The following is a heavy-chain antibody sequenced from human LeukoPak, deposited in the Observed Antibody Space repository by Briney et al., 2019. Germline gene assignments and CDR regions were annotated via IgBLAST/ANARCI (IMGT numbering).Heavy chain of an antibody. D-gene: IGHD3-22*01. Sequence: ASVKVSCKVSGYTLTELSMHWVRQAPGKGLEWMGGFDPEDGETIYAQKFQGRVTMTEDTSTDTAYMELSSLRSEDTAVYYCARPDYYDSSGYYYPETYYYYGMDVWGQGTTVTVSS. V-gene: IGHV1-24*01. CDR2: FDPEDGET. CDR1: GYTLTELS. CDR3: ARPDYYDSSGYYYPETYYYYGMDV. J-gene: IGHJ6*02.